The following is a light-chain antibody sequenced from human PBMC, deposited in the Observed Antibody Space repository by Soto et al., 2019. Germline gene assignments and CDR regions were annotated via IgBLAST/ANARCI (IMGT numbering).Light chain of an antibody. CDR1: QGITND. J-gene: IGKJ2*01. Sequence: IQMTQSPSSLSASVGDRVTITCRARQGITNDLGWYQQRPGRAPKRLIYSASSLQSGVPSRFSGSGSGTEFTLTIRGLQPEDFATYYCLQHNTYPYTFGQGTRLEI. CDR2: SAS. V-gene: IGKV1-17*01. CDR3: LQHNTYPYT.